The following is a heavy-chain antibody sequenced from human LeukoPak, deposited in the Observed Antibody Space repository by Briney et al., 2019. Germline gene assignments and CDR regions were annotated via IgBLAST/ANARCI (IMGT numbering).Heavy chain of an antibody. D-gene: IGHD6-6*01. Sequence: PGGSLRLSCAASVFTFSIYWMHWVRQAPGKGLVWVSRINSDGSSTTYADSVKGRFTISRHNAKNTLYLQMNSLRAEDTAVYYCARLYSSSLGLDYWGQGILVTVSS. V-gene: IGHV3-74*01. CDR3: ARLYSSSLGLDY. CDR1: VFTFSIYW. CDR2: INSDGSST. J-gene: IGHJ4*02.